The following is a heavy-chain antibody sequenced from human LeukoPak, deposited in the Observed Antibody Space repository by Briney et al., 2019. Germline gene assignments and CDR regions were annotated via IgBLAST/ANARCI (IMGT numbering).Heavy chain of an antibody. Sequence: PSETLSLTCTVSGGSISSGIYYWGWIRQPPGKGLEWIGSIYYSGSAYYNPSLQSRVTMSVDTSKIQFSLKLRSVTAADTAVYYCARVVGIGAAGGEYFQHWGQGTLVTVSS. D-gene: IGHD6-13*01. V-gene: IGHV4-39*01. CDR1: GGSISSGIYY. CDR2: IYYSGSA. CDR3: ARVVGIGAAGGEYFQH. J-gene: IGHJ1*01.